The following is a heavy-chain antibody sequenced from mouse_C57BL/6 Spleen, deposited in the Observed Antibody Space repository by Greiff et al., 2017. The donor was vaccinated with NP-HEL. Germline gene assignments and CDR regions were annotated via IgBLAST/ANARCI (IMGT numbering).Heavy chain of an antibody. CDR1: GFTFSSYA. D-gene: IGHD2-4*01. J-gene: IGHJ3*01. V-gene: IGHV5-4*01. CDR2: ISDGGSYT. Sequence: EVKVVESGGGLVKPGGSLKLSCAASGFTFSSYAMSWVRQTPEKRLEWVATISDGGSYTYYPDNVKGRFTISRDNAKNNLYLQMSHLKSEDTAMYYCARDDYDPFAYWGQGTLVTVSA. CDR3: ARDDYDPFAY.